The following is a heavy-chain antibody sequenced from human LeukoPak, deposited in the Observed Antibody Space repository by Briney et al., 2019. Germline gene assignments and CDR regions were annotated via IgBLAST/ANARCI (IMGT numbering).Heavy chain of an antibody. J-gene: IGHJ6*03. CDR2: INTNTGNP. D-gene: IGHD3-3*01. CDR3: ARNYDFWSGYYLYNYYYMDV. Sequence: ASVKVSCKASGYTFTSYAMNWVRQAPGQGLEWMGWINTNTGNPTYAQGFTGRFVFSLDTSVSTAYLQISSLKAEDTAVYYCARNYDFWSGYYLYNYYYMDVWGKGTTVTVSS. CDR1: GYTFTSYA. V-gene: IGHV7-4-1*02.